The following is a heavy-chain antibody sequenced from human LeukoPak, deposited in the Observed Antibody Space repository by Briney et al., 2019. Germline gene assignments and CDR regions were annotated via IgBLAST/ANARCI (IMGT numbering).Heavy chain of an antibody. CDR3: AKHQQVYGDSLMDV. Sequence: PGGSLRLSCAASGFTFNDHAMSWVRQAPGKGLEWVSTISGSGGRTYYTDSVKGQFTISRDNSKNTLYLQMNSLRGEDTAVYYCAKHQQVYGDSLMDVWGQGTTVTVSS. CDR1: GFTFNDHA. CDR2: ISGSGGRT. V-gene: IGHV3-23*01. D-gene: IGHD4-17*01. J-gene: IGHJ6*02.